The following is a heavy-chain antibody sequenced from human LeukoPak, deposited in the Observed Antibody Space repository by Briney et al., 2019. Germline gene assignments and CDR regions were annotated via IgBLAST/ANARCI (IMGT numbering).Heavy chain of an antibody. CDR1: GFTFSNHW. V-gene: IGHV3-7*03. Sequence: GGSLRLSCAASGFTFSNHWMSWVRQAPGKGLEWVASIKHDGSEKYYVDSVKGRFTISRDNAKNSLYLQLNSLRAEDTAVYYCATDWGFGELFSRFHYWGQGTLVTVSS. CDR3: ATDWGFGELFSRFHY. J-gene: IGHJ4*02. CDR2: IKHDGSEK. D-gene: IGHD3-10*01.